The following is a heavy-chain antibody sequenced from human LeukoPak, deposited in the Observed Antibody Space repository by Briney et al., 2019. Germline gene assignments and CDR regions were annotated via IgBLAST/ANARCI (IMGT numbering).Heavy chain of an antibody. D-gene: IGHD3-3*01. CDR3: AKDRWSGFSAFEY. Sequence: GGALRLSCAPSRFSFSSYAMSWVRQAPGKGLERGSTVTGGGDGRYYTDSVKGRVTISGDNSKSTLYLQMNSLRAEDTAVYYCAKDRWSGFSAFEYWGRGTLVTASS. CDR2: VTGGGDGR. V-gene: IGHV3-23*01. CDR1: RFSFSSYA. J-gene: IGHJ4*02.